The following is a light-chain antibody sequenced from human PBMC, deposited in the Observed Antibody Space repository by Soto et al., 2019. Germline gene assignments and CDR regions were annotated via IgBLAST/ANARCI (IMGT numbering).Light chain of an antibody. Sequence: QSALTQPASVSGSPGQSITISCTGTSSDVGSYNLVSWYQQHPGKVPKLMIYEAFKRPSGVSNRFSGSKSGNTASLTISGLQAEDEGDYYCSSYAGSGTHVVFGGGTKLTVL. V-gene: IGLV2-23*01. CDR2: EAF. CDR3: SSYAGSGTHVV. CDR1: SSDVGSYNL. J-gene: IGLJ2*01.